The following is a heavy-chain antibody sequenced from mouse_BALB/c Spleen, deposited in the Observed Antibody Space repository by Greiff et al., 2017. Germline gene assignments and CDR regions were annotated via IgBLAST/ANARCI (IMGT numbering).Heavy chain of an antibody. J-gene: IGHJ3*01. CDR1: GFSLTSYG. D-gene: IGHD3-3*01. CDR3: AREGDEGFAY. V-gene: IGHV2-9*02. Sequence: QVQLKQSGPGLVAPSQSLSITCTVSGFSLTSYGVHWVRQPPGKGLEWLGVIWAGGSTNYNSALMSRLSISKDNSKSQVFLKMNSLQTDDTAMYYCAREGDEGFAYWGQGTLVTVSA. CDR2: IWAGGST.